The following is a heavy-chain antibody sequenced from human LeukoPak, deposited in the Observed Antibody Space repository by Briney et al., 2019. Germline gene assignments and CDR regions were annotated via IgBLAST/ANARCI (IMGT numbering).Heavy chain of an antibody. V-gene: IGHV4-59*01. CDR2: IYNIGRT. J-gene: IGHJ3*02. Sequence: SETLSLTCTVSGGSISTYYWSWLRQPPGKGLEWIGYIYNIGRTNYNPSLESRVPISVDTSKNQFSLKLNSVTAADTAVYYCVRERNCSGASCLDGFDIWGQGTMVTVSS. D-gene: IGHD2-15*01. CDR1: GGSISTYY. CDR3: VRERNCSGASCLDGFDI.